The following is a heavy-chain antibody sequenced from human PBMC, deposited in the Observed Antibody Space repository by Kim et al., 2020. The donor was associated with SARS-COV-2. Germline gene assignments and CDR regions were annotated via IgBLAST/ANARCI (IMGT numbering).Heavy chain of an antibody. J-gene: IGHJ6*02. CDR1: GFTFSSYG. V-gene: IGHV3-33*08. D-gene: IGHD3-3*01. CDR2: IWYDGSNK. Sequence: SLRLSCAASGFTFSSYGMHWVRQAPGKGLEWVAVIWYDGSNKYYADSVKGRFTISRDNSKNTLYLQMNSLRAEDTAVYYCARDPRDNYDFWSGYANYYYYGMDVWGQGTTVTVSS. CDR3: ARDPRDNYDFWSGYANYYYYGMDV.